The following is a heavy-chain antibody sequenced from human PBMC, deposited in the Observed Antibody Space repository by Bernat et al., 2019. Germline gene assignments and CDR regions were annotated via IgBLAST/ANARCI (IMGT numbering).Heavy chain of an antibody. CDR2: ISYDGSNK. CDR3: ARDGLGGSCYY. J-gene: IGHJ4*02. CDR1: GFTFSSYA. Sequence: QVQLVESGGGVVQPGRSLRLSCAASGFTFSSYAMHWVRQAPGKGLEWVAVISYDGSNKYYADSVKGRFTISRDNSKNTLYLQMNSLRAEDTAVYYCARDGLGGSCYYWGQGTLVTVSS. D-gene: IGHD2-15*01. V-gene: IGHV3-30*01.